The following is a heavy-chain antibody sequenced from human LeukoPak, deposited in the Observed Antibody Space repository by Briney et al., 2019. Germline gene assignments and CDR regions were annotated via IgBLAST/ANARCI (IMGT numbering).Heavy chain of an antibody. CDR3: ARGGHGENYNWFDP. V-gene: IGHV4-34*01. Sequence: PSETLSLTCAVYGGSFSCYYWSWIRQPPGKGLEWIGEINHSGSTNYNPSLKSRVTISVDTSKNQFSLKLSSVTAAGTAVYYCARGGHGENYNWFDPWGQGTLVTVSS. D-gene: IGHD4-17*01. J-gene: IGHJ5*02. CDR1: GGSFSCYY. CDR2: INHSGST.